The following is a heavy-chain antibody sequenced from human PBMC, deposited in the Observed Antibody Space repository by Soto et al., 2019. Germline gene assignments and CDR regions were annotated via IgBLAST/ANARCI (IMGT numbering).Heavy chain of an antibody. Sequence: PGGSLRLSCAASGFTFSSYWMHWVRQAPGKGLVWVSRINSDGSSTSYADSVKGRFTISRDNAKNTLYLQMNSLRAEDTAVYYCAREGYGDYEAAFDIWGQGTMVTVSS. CDR2: INSDGSST. V-gene: IGHV3-74*01. CDR3: AREGYGDYEAAFDI. J-gene: IGHJ3*02. CDR1: GFTFSSYW. D-gene: IGHD4-17*01.